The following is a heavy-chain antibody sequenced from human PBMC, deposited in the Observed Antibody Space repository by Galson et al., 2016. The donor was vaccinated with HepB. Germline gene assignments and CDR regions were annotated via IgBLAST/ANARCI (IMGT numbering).Heavy chain of an antibody. CDR1: GFAFGDSA. V-gene: IGHV3-49*03. Sequence: SLRLSCAASGFAFGDSALSWFRQAPGKGLEWIGFIRSKTYGGPTSYAASVKGRFIISRDDSNRIAYLQMSSLKTEDTAVYYCSSPNFDGPFDNWGQGTLVTVSS. J-gene: IGHJ4*02. D-gene: IGHD3-9*01. CDR2: IRSKTYGGPT. CDR3: SSPNFDGPFDN.